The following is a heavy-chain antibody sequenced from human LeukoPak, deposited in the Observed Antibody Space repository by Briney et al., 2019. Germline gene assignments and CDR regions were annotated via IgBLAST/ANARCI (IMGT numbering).Heavy chain of an antibody. CDR2: IYYSGST. J-gene: IGHJ5*02. CDR3: ARQVGFGNWFDP. Sequence: SETLSLTCTVSGGSISSYYWSWIRQPPGKGLEWIGYIYYSGSTNYNPSLKSRVTISVDTSKNQFSPKLSSVTAADTAVYYCARQVGFGNWFDPWGQGTLVTVSS. V-gene: IGHV4-59*08. CDR1: GGSISSYY. D-gene: IGHD3-10*01.